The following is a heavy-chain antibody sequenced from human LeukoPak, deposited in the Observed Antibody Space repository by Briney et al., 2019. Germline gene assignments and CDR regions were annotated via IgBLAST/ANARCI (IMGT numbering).Heavy chain of an antibody. CDR1: GFTFSSYG. Sequence: PGRSLRLSCAASGFTFSSYGMHWVRQAPGKGLEWVSVIYSGGSTYYADSVKGRFTISRDNSKNTLYLQMNSLRAEDTAVYYCARVHYYDSSGLYDWGQGTLVTVSS. J-gene: IGHJ4*02. CDR3: ARVHYYDSSGLYD. D-gene: IGHD3-22*01. CDR2: IYSGGST. V-gene: IGHV3-NL1*01.